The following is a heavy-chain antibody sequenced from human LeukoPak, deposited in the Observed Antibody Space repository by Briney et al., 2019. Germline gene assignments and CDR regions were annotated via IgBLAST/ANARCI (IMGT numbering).Heavy chain of an antibody. CDR1: EFTVSTNY. CDR2: IYPGGST. J-gene: IGHJ3*02. Sequence: PGGSLRLSCAASEFTVSTNYMTWVRQAPGKGLEWVSVIYPGGSTYYTDSVKGRFTISRHNSENTLDLQMNSLRVEDTAVYYCARGPWAAAGGSIDGLDIWGQGTMATVSS. CDR3: ARGPWAAAGGSIDGLDI. D-gene: IGHD6-13*01. V-gene: IGHV3-53*04.